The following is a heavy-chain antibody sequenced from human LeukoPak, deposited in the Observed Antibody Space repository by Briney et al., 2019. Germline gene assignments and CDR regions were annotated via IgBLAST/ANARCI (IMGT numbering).Heavy chain of an antibody. CDR1: GGSISSYY. Sequence: PSETLSLTCTVSGGSISSYYWSWIRQPPGKGLEWIGYIYYSGSTNYNPSLKSRVTISVDTSKNQFSLKLSSVTAADTAVYYCASRDTAMVTANDYWGQGTLVTVSS. CDR3: ASRDTAMVTANDY. D-gene: IGHD5-18*01. J-gene: IGHJ4*02. V-gene: IGHV4-59*12. CDR2: IYYSGST.